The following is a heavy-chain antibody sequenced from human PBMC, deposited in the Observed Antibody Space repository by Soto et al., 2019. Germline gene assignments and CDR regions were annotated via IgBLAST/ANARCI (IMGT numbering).Heavy chain of an antibody. J-gene: IGHJ3*02. Sequence: QVQLVQSGAEVKKPGSSVKVSCKASGGTFSSYAISWVRQAPGQGLEWMGGIIPIFGTANYAQKFQGRVTITADESTSTAYMELSSLRSEDTAVYYWSSQGWLQSYAFDIWGQGTMVTVSS. CDR2: IIPIFGTA. D-gene: IGHD5-12*01. V-gene: IGHV1-69*12. CDR3: SSQGWLQSYAFDI. CDR1: GGTFSSYA.